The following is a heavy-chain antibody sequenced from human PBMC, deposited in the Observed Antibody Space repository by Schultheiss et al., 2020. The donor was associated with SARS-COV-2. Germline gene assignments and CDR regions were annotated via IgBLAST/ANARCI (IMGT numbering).Heavy chain of an antibody. CDR3: ATRPPPASAWYYSDY. J-gene: IGHJ4*02. Sequence: GGSLRLSCAASGFTVSSNYMSWVRQAPGKGLEWVGRIKSKTDGGTTDYAAPVKGRFTISRDDSKNTLYLQMDSLKTEDTAVYYCATRPPPASAWYYSDYWGQGTLVTVSS. D-gene: IGHD2-2*01. CDR2: IKSKTDGGTT. CDR1: GFTVSSNY. V-gene: IGHV3-15*01.